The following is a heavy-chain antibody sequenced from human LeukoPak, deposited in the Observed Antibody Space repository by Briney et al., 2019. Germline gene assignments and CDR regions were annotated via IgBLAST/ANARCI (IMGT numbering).Heavy chain of an antibody. D-gene: IGHD1-1*01. CDR3: ARDGWTGTTTGFNWFDP. J-gene: IGHJ5*02. V-gene: IGHV3-33*01. Sequence: GGSLRLSCAASGFTFSSYGMHWVRQAPGKGLECVAVIWYDGSNKYYADSVKGRFTISRDNSKNTLYLKMNSLRAEDTAVYYCARDGWTGTTTGFNWFDPWGQGTLVTVSS. CDR1: GFTFSSYG. CDR2: IWYDGSNK.